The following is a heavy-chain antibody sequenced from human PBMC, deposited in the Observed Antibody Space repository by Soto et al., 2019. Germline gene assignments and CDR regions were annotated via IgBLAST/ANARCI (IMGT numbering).Heavy chain of an antibody. V-gene: IGHV3-23*01. Sequence: GGSLRLSCAASGFTFSSYAMSWVRQAPGKGLEWVSAISGSGGSTYYADSVKGRFTISRDNSKNTLYLQMNSLRAEDTAVYYCAKQNTIFGVVIIPFDYWGQGTLVTVSS. CDR2: ISGSGGST. CDR3: AKQNTIFGVVIIPFDY. D-gene: IGHD3-3*01. CDR1: GFTFSSYA. J-gene: IGHJ4*02.